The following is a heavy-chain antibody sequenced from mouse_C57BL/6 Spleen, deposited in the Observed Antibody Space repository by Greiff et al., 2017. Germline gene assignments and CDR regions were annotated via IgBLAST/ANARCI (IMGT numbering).Heavy chain of an antibody. V-gene: IGHV5-6*01. CDR1: GFTFSSYG. CDR2: ISSGGSYT. J-gene: IGHJ2*01. CDR3: ARHVTGPYFDY. D-gene: IGHD2-13*01. Sequence: EVHLVESGGDLVKPGGSLKLSCAASGFTFSSYGMSWVRQTPDKRLEWVATISSGGSYTYYPDSVKGRFTISRDNAKNTLYLQMSSLKSEDTAMYYCARHVTGPYFDYWGQGTTLTVSS.